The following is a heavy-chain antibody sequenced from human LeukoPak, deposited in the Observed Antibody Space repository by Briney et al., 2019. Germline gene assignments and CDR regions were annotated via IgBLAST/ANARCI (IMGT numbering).Heavy chain of an antibody. Sequence: GGSLRLSCAASGFTFSSYWMSWVRQAPGKGLEWVANIKQDGSEKYYVDSVKGRLTISRDNAKNSLFLQMNSLRAEDAAVYYCATHSDWRFDYWGQGTLVSVSS. CDR1: GFTFSSYW. J-gene: IGHJ4*02. V-gene: IGHV3-7*01. CDR3: ATHSDWRFDY. D-gene: IGHD6-19*01. CDR2: IKQDGSEK.